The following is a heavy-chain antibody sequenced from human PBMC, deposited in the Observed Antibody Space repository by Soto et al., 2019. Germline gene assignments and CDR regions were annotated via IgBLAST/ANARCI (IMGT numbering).Heavy chain of an antibody. D-gene: IGHD6-13*01. CDR2: IDHSGST. Sequence: SETLSLTCAVYVGSFSGYYWSWIRQPPGKGLEWIGEIDHSGSTNYNPSLKSRVTISVDTSKNQFSLKLSSVTAADTAVYYCAANSNNWFDTWGQGTLVSVSS. CDR1: VGSFSGYY. V-gene: IGHV4-34*01. CDR3: AANSNNWFDT. J-gene: IGHJ5*02.